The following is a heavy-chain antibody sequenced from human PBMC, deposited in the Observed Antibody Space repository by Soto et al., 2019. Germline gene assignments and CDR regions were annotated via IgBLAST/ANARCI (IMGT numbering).Heavy chain of an antibody. D-gene: IGHD6-19*01. V-gene: IGHV4-39*01. Sequence: XATLSLTCTVCGGSISSSSYYWGWIRQPPGKGLEWIGSIYYSGSTYYNPPLKSRVTISVDTSKNQFSLKLSSVTAADTAVYYCARLLEQWLGNNWFDPCGQGTLVTVSS. J-gene: IGHJ5*02. CDR3: ARLLEQWLGNNWFDP. CDR2: IYYSGST. CDR1: GGSISSSSYY.